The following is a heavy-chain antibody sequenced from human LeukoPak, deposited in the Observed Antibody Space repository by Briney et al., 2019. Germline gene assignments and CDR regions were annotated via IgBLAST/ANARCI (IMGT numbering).Heavy chain of an antibody. CDR1: GFTFSSYA. D-gene: IGHD4-17*01. CDR3: ARDGDYGDYGYFDY. V-gene: IGHV3-30*04. Sequence: PGGSLRLSWAASGFTFSSYAMHWVRQAPDKGLEWVAVISYDGSNKYYADSVKGRFTISRDNSKNTLYLHMNSLRAEDTAVYYCARDGDYGDYGYFDYWGQGTLVTVSS. CDR2: ISYDGSNK. J-gene: IGHJ4*02.